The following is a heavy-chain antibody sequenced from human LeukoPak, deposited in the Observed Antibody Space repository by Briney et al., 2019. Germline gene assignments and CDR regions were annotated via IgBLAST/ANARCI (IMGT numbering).Heavy chain of an antibody. D-gene: IGHD3-22*01. Sequence: HTGRSLRLSCEASGFTFSSHCMYWVRQAPGKGLEWAALIWYDGSDKYHADSVKGRFTISRDNPNNTLYLQMNSLRAEDTAVYYCARSGRGYYDSLNHWGQGDLVTVSS. CDR1: GFTFSSHC. CDR2: IWYDGSDK. CDR3: ARSGRGYYDSLNH. J-gene: IGHJ5*02. V-gene: IGHV3-33*07.